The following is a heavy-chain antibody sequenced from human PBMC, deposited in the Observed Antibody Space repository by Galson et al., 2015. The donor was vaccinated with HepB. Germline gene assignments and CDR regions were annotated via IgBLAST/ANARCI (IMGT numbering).Heavy chain of an antibody. CDR2: ISGSGGST. J-gene: IGHJ6*03. D-gene: IGHD2-2*01. Sequence: SLRLSCAASGFTFSSYAMSWVRQAPGKGLEWVSAISGSGGSTYYADSVKGRFTISRDNSKNTLYLQMNSLRAEDTAVYYCAKAHCSSTSCFDYYYYYMDVWGKGTTVTVSS. CDR1: GFTFSSYA. V-gene: IGHV3-23*01. CDR3: AKAHCSSTSCFDYYYYYMDV.